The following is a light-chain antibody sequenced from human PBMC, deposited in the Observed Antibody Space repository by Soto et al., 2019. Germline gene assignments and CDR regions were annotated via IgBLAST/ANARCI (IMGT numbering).Light chain of an antibody. CDR2: DVS. J-gene: IGLJ1*01. CDR1: TSDVGAYNY. V-gene: IGLV2-14*03. Sequence: LTQPASVSGSPGQSITISCTGTTSDVGAYNYVSWYQQHPGKAPKLIIYDVSDRPSGVSNRFSGSKSGNTASLTISGLQADDEDDYYCSSFKRSNTYVFGTGTKVTVL. CDR3: SSFKRSNTYV.